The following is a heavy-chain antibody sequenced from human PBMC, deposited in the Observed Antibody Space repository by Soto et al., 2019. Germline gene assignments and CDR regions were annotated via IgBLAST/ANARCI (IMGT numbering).Heavy chain of an antibody. CDR2: MFPSDSDT. J-gene: IGHJ4*02. CDR1: GYNFNRSW. Sequence: GESLKISCKGSGYNFNRSWIAWVRQKPGKGLEWMGIMFPSDSDTRYSPSFQGQVTISADKSITTAYLQWSSLKASDTAMYYCARTGHLGELSTVDYWGQGTLVTVSS. CDR3: ARTGHLGELSTVDY. V-gene: IGHV5-51*01. D-gene: IGHD3-16*02.